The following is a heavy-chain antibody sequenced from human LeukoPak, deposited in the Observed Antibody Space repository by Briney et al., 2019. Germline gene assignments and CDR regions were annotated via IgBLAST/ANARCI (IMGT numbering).Heavy chain of an antibody. Sequence: GGSLRLSCAASGFTFSSYAMSWVRQAPGKGLEWVSAISGSGGSTYYADSVKGRFTISRDNGKNSLDLQMNSLRADDTAFYYCARDTLGEGEDANYAVYYFDYWGQGTVVTVSS. CDR3: ARDTLGEGEDANYAVYYFDY. CDR1: GFTFSSYA. CDR2: ISGSGGST. D-gene: IGHD4/OR15-4a*01. J-gene: IGHJ4*02. V-gene: IGHV3-23*01.